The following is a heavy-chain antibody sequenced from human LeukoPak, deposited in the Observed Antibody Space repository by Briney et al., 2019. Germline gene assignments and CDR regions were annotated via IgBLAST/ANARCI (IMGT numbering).Heavy chain of an antibody. CDR3: ARDPYSSSPDY. Sequence: SETLSLTCAVYGGSFSGYYWSWIRQPPGKGLEWIGEINHSGSTNYNPSLKSRVTISVDTSKNQFSLKLSSVTAADTAVYYCARDPYSSSPDYWGQGTLVTVSS. V-gene: IGHV4-34*01. J-gene: IGHJ4*02. CDR1: GGSFSGYY. D-gene: IGHD6-6*01. CDR2: INHSGST.